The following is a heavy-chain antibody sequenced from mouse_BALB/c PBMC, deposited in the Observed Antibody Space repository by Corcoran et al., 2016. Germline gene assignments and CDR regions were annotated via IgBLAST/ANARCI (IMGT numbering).Heavy chain of an antibody. Sequence: QIQLVQSGPELKKPGETVKISCKASGYTFTNSGMNWVKKAPGKGLKWMGWINTYTGEPTYADDFKGRFAFSLETSASTAYLQINNLKNEDMATYFCARGDGYVMDYWGQGTSVTVSS. J-gene: IGHJ4*01. D-gene: IGHD2-3*01. CDR1: GYTFTNSG. V-gene: IGHV9-1*02. CDR3: ARGDGYVMDY. CDR2: INTYTGEP.